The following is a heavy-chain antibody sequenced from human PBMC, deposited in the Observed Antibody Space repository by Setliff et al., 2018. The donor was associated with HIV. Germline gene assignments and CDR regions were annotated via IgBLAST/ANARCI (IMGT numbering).Heavy chain of an antibody. V-gene: IGHV4-61*02. Sequence: SETLSLTCTVSGGSIGSGSYYWTWIRQPAGKGLEWIGRIYTSGNINYNPSLKSRVTTSVDTSKNQFSLKLSSVTAADTAVYYCVGSGSFPDYWGQGTLVTVSS. CDR2: IYTSGNI. CDR3: VGSGSFPDY. J-gene: IGHJ4*02. D-gene: IGHD3-10*01. CDR1: GGSIGSGSYY.